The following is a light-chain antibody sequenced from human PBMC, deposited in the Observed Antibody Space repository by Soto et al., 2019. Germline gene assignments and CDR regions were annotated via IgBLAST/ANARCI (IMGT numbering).Light chain of an antibody. CDR1: QSVNNF. V-gene: IGKV3-11*01. CDR2: DTS. CDR3: QHRHNWPPALT. J-gene: IGKJ4*01. Sequence: VLTQSPVTLSLSPVARPPLSCRATQSVNNFLAWYQQKPGPAPRLLIYDTSIRATDIPARFSGSGSGTDFTLTISSLEPEDFAVDYCQHRHNWPPALTFAGGTKGDI.